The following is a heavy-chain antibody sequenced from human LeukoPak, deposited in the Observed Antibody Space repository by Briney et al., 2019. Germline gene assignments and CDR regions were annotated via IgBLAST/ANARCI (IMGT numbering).Heavy chain of an antibody. J-gene: IGHJ4*02. D-gene: IGHD3-3*01. CDR3: ARDSGSAYYGVDF. V-gene: IGHV3-30*03. CDR1: GFIFSTYC. Sequence: GGSLRLLYAASGFIFSTYCLHWVRQAPGKGLEGVAVIAYDGSHKYYADSVKGRFTISRDDSKNTLCLQMNSLRAEDTAVYYCARDSGSAYYGVDFWGQGTLVTVSS. CDR2: IAYDGSHK.